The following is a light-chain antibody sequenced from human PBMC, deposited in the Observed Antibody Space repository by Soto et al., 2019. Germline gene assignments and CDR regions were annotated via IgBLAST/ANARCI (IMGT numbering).Light chain of an antibody. CDR1: SSDVGGYNY. CDR3: SSYTSSSPLVV. CDR2: EVS. V-gene: IGLV2-14*01. Sequence: QAVVTQPASVSGSPGQSITISCTGTSSDVGGYNYVSWYQQHPGKAPKLMIYEVSNRPSGVSNRFSGSKSGNTASLTISGLQAEDEADYYCSSYTSSSPLVVFGGGTKVTVL. J-gene: IGLJ2*01.